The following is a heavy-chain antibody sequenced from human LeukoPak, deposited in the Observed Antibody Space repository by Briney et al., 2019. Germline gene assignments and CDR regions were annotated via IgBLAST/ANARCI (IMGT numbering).Heavy chain of an antibody. CDR3: ARVEEGYGSGRRENYYYYYMDV. Sequence: SETLPLTCTVSGGSISSYYWSWIRQPAGKGLEWIGRIYTSGSTNYNHSLKSRVTMSVDTSKNQFSLKLSSVTAADTAVYYCARVEEGYGSGRRENYYYYYMDVWGKGTAVTISS. J-gene: IGHJ6*03. CDR1: GGSISSYY. D-gene: IGHD3-10*01. V-gene: IGHV4-4*07. CDR2: IYTSGST.